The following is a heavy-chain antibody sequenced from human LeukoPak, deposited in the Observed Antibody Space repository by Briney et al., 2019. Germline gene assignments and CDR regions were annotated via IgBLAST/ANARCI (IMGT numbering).Heavy chain of an antibody. V-gene: IGHV4-59*11. CDR1: AVSISRHF. J-gene: IGHJ4*01. CDR3: AREYDY. CDR2: VFSSGST. Sequence: SETLSLTCNFSAVSISRHFWSWIRQTPEKGLEWLGYVFSSGSTNYNPPLKSRITISLDTSKHQFSLTLNSVTAADTAVYYCAREYDYWGLGTLVTVSS.